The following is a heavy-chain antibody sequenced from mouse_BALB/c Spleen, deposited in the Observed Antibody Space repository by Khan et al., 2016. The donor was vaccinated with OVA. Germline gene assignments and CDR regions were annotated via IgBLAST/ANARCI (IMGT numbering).Heavy chain of an antibody. Sequence: EVELVESGGGLVQPGGSRKLSCAASGFTFSSFGMHWVRQAPEKGLEWVAYISSDSYTIYYADTVKGRFTISRDNPRKTLFLQMNSLGSEDTARYYCARGYWAWFAYWGQGTLVSVTA. CDR1: GFTFSSFG. CDR3: ARGYWAWFAY. J-gene: IGHJ3*01. CDR2: ISSDSYTI. D-gene: IGHD2-3*01. V-gene: IGHV5-17*02.